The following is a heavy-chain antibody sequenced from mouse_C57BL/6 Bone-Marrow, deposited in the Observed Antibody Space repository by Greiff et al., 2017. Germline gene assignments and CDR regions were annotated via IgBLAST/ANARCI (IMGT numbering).Heavy chain of an antibody. J-gene: IGHJ2*01. CDR2: INPSTGGT. V-gene: IGHV1-42*01. Sequence: VQLKESGPELVKPGASVKISCKASGYSFTGYYMNWVKQSPEKSLEWIGEINPSTGGTTYNQKFKAKATLTVDKSSSTAYMQLKSLTSEDSAVYYCARGGLRPFDYLGQGTTLTVSS. CDR1: GYSFTGYY. D-gene: IGHD3-2*02. CDR3: ARGGLRPFDY.